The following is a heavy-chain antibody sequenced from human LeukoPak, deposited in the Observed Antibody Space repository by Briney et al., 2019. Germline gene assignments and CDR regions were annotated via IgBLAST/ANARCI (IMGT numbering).Heavy chain of an antibody. D-gene: IGHD1-26*01. Sequence: PGGSLRLSCAASGFTFRSYSMNWVRQAPGKGLEWASYISSSSSTIYYADSVKGRFTISRDNAKNSLYLQMNSLRAEDTAVYYCARDSVVGATTDYWGQGTLVTVFS. CDR3: ARDSVVGATTDY. CDR2: ISSSSSTI. CDR1: GFTFRSYS. J-gene: IGHJ4*02. V-gene: IGHV3-48*01.